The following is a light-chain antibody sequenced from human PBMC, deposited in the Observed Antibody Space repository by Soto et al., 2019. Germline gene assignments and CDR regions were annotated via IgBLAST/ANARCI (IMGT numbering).Light chain of an antibody. CDR3: QQGGNSPRLR. CDR2: DAS. V-gene: IGKV3-11*01. J-gene: IGKJ4*02. CDR1: QSVSSY. Sequence: EIVLTQSPATLSLSPGERATLSCRASQSVSSYLAWYPQKPGQAPRLLIYDASNRATGIPARFSGSGSGTDFPPTISSLEAEDVADYYCQQGGNSPRLRFGGVTKVVIK.